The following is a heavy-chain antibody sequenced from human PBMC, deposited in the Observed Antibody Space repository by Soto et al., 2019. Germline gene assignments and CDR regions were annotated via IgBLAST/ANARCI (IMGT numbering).Heavy chain of an antibody. CDR3: TTGGDASNTGY. Sequence: VQLQSSGPGLVEPPQSLSLTCIGSGVSISSPHHTGSWLRQYPGKGLEWIGFIHYSGTTYYNPSLKSRVAISVDASRNDFSLRLSSVTATDTAVYYCTTGGDASNTGYWGHGTLISVSS. CDR2: IHYSGTT. V-gene: IGHV4-31*03. CDR1: GVSISSPHHT. J-gene: IGHJ4*01. D-gene: IGHD1-1*01.